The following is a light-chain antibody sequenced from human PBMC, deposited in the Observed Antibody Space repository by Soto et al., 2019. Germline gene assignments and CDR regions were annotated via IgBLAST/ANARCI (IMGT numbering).Light chain of an antibody. Sequence: DIQMTQSPSTLSASVGDTVTITCRASQIISNWLAWYQQKQGKAPKVLIYKADSLESGFPSRFSGSGSGTEFTLTISRLQPDDSATYYCQQYQSMWTFGQGNKVEIK. CDR3: QQYQSMWT. CDR2: KAD. J-gene: IGKJ1*01. V-gene: IGKV1-5*03. CDR1: QIISNW.